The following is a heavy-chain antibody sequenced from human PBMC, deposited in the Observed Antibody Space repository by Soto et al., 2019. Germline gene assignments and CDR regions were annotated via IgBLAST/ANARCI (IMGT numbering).Heavy chain of an antibody. J-gene: IGHJ6*02. CDR2: ISAYNGNT. CDR1: GYTFTSYG. Sequence: QVQLVQSGAEVKKPGASVKVSCKASGYTFTSYGISWVRQAPGQGLEWMGWISAYNGNTNYAQKLQGRVTMTTDTATSTAYMELSSLRSDDTAVYYCARDRPVLRYFDWLYYYGMDVWGQGTTVTVSS. V-gene: IGHV1-18*01. CDR3: ARDRPVLRYFDWLYYYGMDV. D-gene: IGHD3-9*01.